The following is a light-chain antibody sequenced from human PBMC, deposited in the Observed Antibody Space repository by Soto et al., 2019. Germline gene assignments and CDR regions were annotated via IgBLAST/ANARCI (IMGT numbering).Light chain of an antibody. Sequence: EIVLTRSAATLSVSPGERATLSFRAIQSVSSYLAWYQQKPCQAPRLLIYDASNRATGIPARFSGSGSGTDFTLTISSLEPEDFAVYYCQQRSNWRAITFGQGTRLEIK. CDR1: QSVSSY. CDR3: QQRSNWRAIT. J-gene: IGKJ5*01. V-gene: IGKV3-11*01. CDR2: DAS.